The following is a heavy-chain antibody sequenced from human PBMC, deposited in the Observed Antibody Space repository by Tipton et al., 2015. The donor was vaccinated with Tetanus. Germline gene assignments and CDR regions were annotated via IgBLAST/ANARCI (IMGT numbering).Heavy chain of an antibody. CDR2: IGVGADT. Sequence: SLRLSCAASGFTFSNSDFHWVRQATGKGLEWVSAIGVGADTYYPGSVKGRFTISRENAKNTLYLQMNSLTAGDTAVYYCAREVAGGYSGGWHLDLWGRGTLVTVSS. J-gene: IGHJ2*01. D-gene: IGHD5-12*01. CDR1: GFTFSNSD. CDR3: AREVAGGYSGGWHLDL. V-gene: IGHV3-13*01.